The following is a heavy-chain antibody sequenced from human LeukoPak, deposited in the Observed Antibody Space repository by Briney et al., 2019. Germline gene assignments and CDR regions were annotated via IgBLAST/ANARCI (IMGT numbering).Heavy chain of an antibody. V-gene: IGHV3-30*18. Sequence: GGSLRLFCAASGFTFSSYGMHWVRQAPGKGLEWVAVISYDGSNKYYADSVKGRFTISRDNSKNTLYLQMDSLSAEDTAVYYCVKVDTWGQGTLVTVSS. CDR1: GFTFSSYG. CDR3: VKVDT. CDR2: ISYDGSNK. D-gene: IGHD5-18*01. J-gene: IGHJ4*02.